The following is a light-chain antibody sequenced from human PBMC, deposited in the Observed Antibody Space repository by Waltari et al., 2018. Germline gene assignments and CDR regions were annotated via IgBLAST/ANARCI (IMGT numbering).Light chain of an antibody. CDR1: EAINKW. V-gene: IGKV1-5*01. CDR2: DAS. CDR3: QQYNRFSP. J-gene: IGKJ1*01. Sequence: DTQLSQFPSTLAASVGDRVTITCRAREAINKWLAWYQQKPGKATKVLIDDASTLQSGDPSRFSGSGSGTEFTLTIDSLQPDDFATYYCQQYNRFSPFGQGTNVEVK.